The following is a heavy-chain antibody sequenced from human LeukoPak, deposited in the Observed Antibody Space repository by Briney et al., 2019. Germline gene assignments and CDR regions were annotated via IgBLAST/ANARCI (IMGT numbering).Heavy chain of an antibody. D-gene: IGHD2-2*01. Sequence: RASVKVSCKASGYTFTSYDINWVRQATGQGLEWMGWMNPNSGNTGYAQKFQGRVTMNRNTSISTAYMELSSLRSEDTAVYYCAREVAGIVVVPAATSYYYYYMDVWGKGTTVTVSS. J-gene: IGHJ6*03. CDR3: AREVAGIVVVPAATSYYYYYMDV. CDR1: GYTFTSYD. CDR2: MNPNSGNT. V-gene: IGHV1-8*01.